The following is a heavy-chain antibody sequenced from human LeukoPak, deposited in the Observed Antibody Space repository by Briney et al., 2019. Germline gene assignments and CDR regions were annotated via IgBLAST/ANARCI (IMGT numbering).Heavy chain of an antibody. CDR2: ISYIGST. J-gene: IGHJ3*02. Sequence: SETLSLTCTVSGDSFSSHYWTWIRQPPGKGLEWVGYISYIGSTNYNPSLKSRVTISIDTSKNQFSLKLTSVTAADTAVYYCARDLVTVTKGFDIWGQGTMVSVSS. CDR3: ARDLVTVTKGFDI. D-gene: IGHD4-17*01. CDR1: GDSFSSHY. V-gene: IGHV4-59*11.